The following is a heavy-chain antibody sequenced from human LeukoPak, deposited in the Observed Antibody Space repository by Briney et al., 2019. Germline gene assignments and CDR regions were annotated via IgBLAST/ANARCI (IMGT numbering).Heavy chain of an antibody. V-gene: IGHV1-18*01. J-gene: IGHJ4*02. CDR2: ISPYNGNT. CDR3: ATGGYYGSGSFPDY. Sequence: ASVKVSCKASVYTFTSFGIYWGRQAPGQGLEWMGWISPYNGNTHYAQKFQGRLTMTTDTSTSTAYMDLRSLISDDTAVYYCATGGYYGSGSFPDYWGQGTLVIVSS. D-gene: IGHD3-10*01. CDR1: VYTFTSFG.